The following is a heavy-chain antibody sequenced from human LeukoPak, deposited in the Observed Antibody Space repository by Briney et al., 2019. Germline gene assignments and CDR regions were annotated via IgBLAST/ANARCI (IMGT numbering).Heavy chain of an antibody. CDR3: ERSSFCSGGTCYSSLDY. CDR2: ISTYNANT. J-gene: IGHJ4*02. D-gene: IGHD2-15*01. V-gene: IGHV1-18*01. Sequence: ASVKVSCKASGYTFTSHGISWVRQAPGQGLEWMGWISTYNANTNYAQKLQGRVTMTTDTSTSTAYMELRSLRSDDTAIYYCERSSFCSGGTCYSSLDYWGQGTLVTVSS. CDR1: GYTFTSHG.